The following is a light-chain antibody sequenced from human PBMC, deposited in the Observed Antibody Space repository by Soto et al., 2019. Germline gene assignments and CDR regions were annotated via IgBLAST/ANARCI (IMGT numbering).Light chain of an antibody. CDR3: SSYTGSNTLI. J-gene: IGLJ2*01. Sequence: QPASVSGSPGQSITISCTGTSSDVGGYNYVSWYQQYPGKAPKVMIYEVTNRPSGVSNRFSGSKSGNTASLTISGLQAEDEADYYCSSYTGSNTLIFGGGTQLTVL. V-gene: IGLV2-14*01. CDR2: EVT. CDR1: SSDVGGYNY.